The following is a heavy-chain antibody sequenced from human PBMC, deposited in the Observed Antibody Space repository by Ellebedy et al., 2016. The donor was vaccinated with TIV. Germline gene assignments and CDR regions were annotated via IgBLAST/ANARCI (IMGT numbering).Heavy chain of an antibody. V-gene: IGHV1-69*13. J-gene: IGHJ3*01. CDR3: ARQSTSGWYWSGFDV. Sequence: AASVKVSCKASGGSFCNYAISWVRQAPGQGLEWMGVIIPIFGTPNYAQKFQGRVTITADVFAKTANMELSSLRPEETAVYYCARQSTSGWYWSGFDVWGQGTMVTVSS. CDR2: IIPIFGTP. CDR1: GGSFCNYA. D-gene: IGHD6-19*01.